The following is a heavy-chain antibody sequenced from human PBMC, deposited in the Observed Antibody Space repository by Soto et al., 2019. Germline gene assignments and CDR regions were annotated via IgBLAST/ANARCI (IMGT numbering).Heavy chain of an antibody. J-gene: IGHJ3*02. CDR1: GYSFTSYW. D-gene: IGHD6-25*01. CDR2: IYPGNSDT. CDR3: ARLGSGWENDVFDI. Sequence: PGESLKISCKGFGYSFTSYWIGWVRQMPGKGLEWMGIIYPGNSDTRYSPSFQGQVTISADKSISTAYLLWSSLKASDTAIYYCARLGSGWENDVFDIWGQGTMVTVSS. V-gene: IGHV5-51*01.